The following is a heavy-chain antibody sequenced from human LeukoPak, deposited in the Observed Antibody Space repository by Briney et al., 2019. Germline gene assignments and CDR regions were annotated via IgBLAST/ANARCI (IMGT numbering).Heavy chain of an antibody. V-gene: IGHV1-2*02. J-gene: IGHJ4*02. Sequence: ASVKVSCKASGYTFTGYYMHWVRQAPGQGLEWMGWINPNSGGTNYAQKFLGRVTMTRGTSISTAYMELSRLRSDDTAVYYCARGLGYSSDHFDYWGQGTLVTVSS. CDR1: GYTFTGYY. CDR2: INPNSGGT. CDR3: ARGLGYSSDHFDY. D-gene: IGHD6-19*01.